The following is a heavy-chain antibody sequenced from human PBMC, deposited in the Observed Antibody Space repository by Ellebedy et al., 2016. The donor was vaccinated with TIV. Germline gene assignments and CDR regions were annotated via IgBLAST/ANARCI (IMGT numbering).Heavy chain of an antibody. CDR2: INHSGST. D-gene: IGHD3-22*01. J-gene: IGHJ4*02. V-gene: IGHV4-34*01. CDR1: GGSFSGSF. Sequence: SETLSLTXAVYGGSFSGSFWSWIRQPPGKGLEWIGEINHSGSTNFNPSLKSRVIISVDTSKNQFSLKMYSVTAADTAVYYCAKDRSGYTYYFDYWGQGTLVTVSS. CDR3: AKDRSGYTYYFDY.